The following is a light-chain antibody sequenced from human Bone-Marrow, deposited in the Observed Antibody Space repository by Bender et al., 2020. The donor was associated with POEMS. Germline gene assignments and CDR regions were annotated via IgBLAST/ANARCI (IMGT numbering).Light chain of an antibody. CDR2: EVK. V-gene: IGLV2-8*01. CDR3: CSCAGSNTLD. J-gene: IGLJ1*01. CDR1: SSDVGGYNF. Sequence: QSALTQPPSASGSPGQSITISCTGTSSDVGGYNFVSWYQNHPNKSPKLIIHEVKRRPSGLPGRFSGSKSGNTASPTISGLQAEHEDDYYYCSCAGSNTLDFGTGTKVTVL.